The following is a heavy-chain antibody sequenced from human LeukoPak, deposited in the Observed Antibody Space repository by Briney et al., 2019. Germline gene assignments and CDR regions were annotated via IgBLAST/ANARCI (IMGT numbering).Heavy chain of an antibody. V-gene: IGHV3-11*01. D-gene: IGHD3/OR15-3a*01. CDR1: GFTFSDYY. CDR3: AKVWTAYSDDYFDY. Sequence: GGSLRLSCTASGFTFSDYYMSWIRQAPGKGLEWLSYISVGGNTVSYAESVKGRFTISRDNAKNSVFLQIDGLRVEDTAMYYCAKVWTAYSDDYFDYWGQGTLVTVSS. CDR2: ISVGGNTV. J-gene: IGHJ4*02.